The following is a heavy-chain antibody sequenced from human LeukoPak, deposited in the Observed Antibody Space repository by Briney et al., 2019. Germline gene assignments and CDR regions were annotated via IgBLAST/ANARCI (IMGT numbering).Heavy chain of an antibody. CDR2: ISAYNGNT. D-gene: IGHD3-16*01. CDR1: GYTFTSYG. Sequence: ASVTVSCKASGYTFTSYGISWVRQAPGQGLEWMGWISAYNGNTNYAQKLQGRVTMTTDTSTSTAYMELRSLRSDDTAVYYCARGTLWAPRDDDAFDIWGQGTMVTVSS. CDR3: ARGTLWAPRDDDAFDI. V-gene: IGHV1-18*01. J-gene: IGHJ3*02.